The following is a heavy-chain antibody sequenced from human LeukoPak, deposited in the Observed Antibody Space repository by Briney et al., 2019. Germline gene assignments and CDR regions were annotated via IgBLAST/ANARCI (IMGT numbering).Heavy chain of an antibody. D-gene: IGHD3-22*01. Sequence: PSETLSLTCTVSGGSISRSSDYWGWIRQPPGKGLEWIGSIYYSGSTYYKPSLKSRVTISIDTSKNQFSLRLSSVTAADTAVYYCARHEDYYDNGAYFDYWGQGTLVTVSS. CDR3: ARHEDYYDNGAYFDY. J-gene: IGHJ4*02. CDR2: IYYSGST. V-gene: IGHV4-39*01. CDR1: GGSISRSSDY.